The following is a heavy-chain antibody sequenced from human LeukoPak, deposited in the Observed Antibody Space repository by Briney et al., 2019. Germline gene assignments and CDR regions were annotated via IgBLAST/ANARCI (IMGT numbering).Heavy chain of an antibody. CDR2: IYYSGST. V-gene: IGHV4-59*01. CDR1: GGSISSYY. CDR3: ARAVDWSGYYDHAFDI. D-gene: IGHD3-3*01. J-gene: IGHJ3*02. Sequence: PSETLSLTCTVSGGSISSYYWSWIRQPPGKGLEWIGYIYYSGSTNYNPSLKSRVTISVDTSKNQFSLKLSSVTAADTAVYYCARAVDWSGYYDHAFDIWGQGTMVTVSS.